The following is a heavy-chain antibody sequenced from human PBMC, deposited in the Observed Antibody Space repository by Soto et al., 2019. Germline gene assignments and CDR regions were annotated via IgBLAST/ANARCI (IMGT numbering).Heavy chain of an antibody. D-gene: IGHD6-13*01. CDR1: GGSFSSYA. V-gene: IGHV1-69*13. J-gene: IGHJ3*02. CDR2: IIPIFGTA. Sequence: SVKVSCKASGGSFSSYAISWVRQAPGQGLEWMGGIIPIFGTANYAQKFQGRVTITADESTSTAYMELSSLRSEDTAVYYCARSWERESDAFDIWGQGAMVTVSS. CDR3: ARSWERESDAFDI.